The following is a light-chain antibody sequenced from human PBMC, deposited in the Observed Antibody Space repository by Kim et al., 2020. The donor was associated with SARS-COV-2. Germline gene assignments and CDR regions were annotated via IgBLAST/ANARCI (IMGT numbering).Light chain of an antibody. CDR1: QGISSY. V-gene: IGKV1-8*01. CDR2: AAS. J-gene: IGKJ1*01. CDR3: QQYYDYPQT. Sequence: AIRITQSPSSLSASTGDRVTITCRASQGISSYLAWYQQKPGKAPKLLIYAASTLQGGVPSRFSGSGSGTDFTLTISCLQSEDFATYYCQQYYDYPQTFGRGTKVDIK.